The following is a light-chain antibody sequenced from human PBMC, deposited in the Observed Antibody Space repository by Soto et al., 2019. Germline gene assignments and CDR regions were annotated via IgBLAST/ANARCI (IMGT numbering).Light chain of an antibody. CDR2: NVY. CDR3: TSYTNRYTYV. CDR1: SSDVGGYDY. V-gene: IGLV2-14*01. Sequence: QSALTQPASVSGSPGQSITISCTGTSSDVGGYDYVGWYQQHPGKAPKLMIYNVYNRPSGVSFRFSGSKSGNTASLTISGLQTDDEADYYCTSYTNRYTYVFGTGTKVTVL. J-gene: IGLJ1*01.